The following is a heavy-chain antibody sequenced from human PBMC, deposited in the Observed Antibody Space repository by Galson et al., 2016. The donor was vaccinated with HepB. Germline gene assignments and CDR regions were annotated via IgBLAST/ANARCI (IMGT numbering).Heavy chain of an antibody. D-gene: IGHD6-19*01. CDR3: AREGYSSGHCGSFDI. J-gene: IGHJ3*02. Sequence: SLRLSCAASDFVFNNYPMTWVRQAPGKGLEWVSTIGSGGFQHYADSVKGRFTVSRDNSRNTLYLQMDSLTADDTALYFRAREGYSSGHCGSFDIWGRGTVVAVFS. V-gene: IGHV3-23*01. CDR1: DFVFNNYP. CDR2: IGSGGFQ.